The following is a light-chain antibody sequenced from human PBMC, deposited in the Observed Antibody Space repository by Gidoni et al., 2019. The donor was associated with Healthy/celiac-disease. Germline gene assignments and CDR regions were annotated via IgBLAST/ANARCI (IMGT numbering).Light chain of an antibody. CDR3: QQRSNWPPIT. V-gene: IGKV3-11*01. J-gene: IGKJ5*01. CDR1: QSVSSY. Sequence: EIVLTQSPATLSLSPGERATLSCRASQSVSSYLAWSQQKSGQAPRLLIYDASNRATGIPARFSGSVSGTDFTLTISSLEPEDFAVYYCQQRSNWPPITFGQWTRLEIK. CDR2: DAS.